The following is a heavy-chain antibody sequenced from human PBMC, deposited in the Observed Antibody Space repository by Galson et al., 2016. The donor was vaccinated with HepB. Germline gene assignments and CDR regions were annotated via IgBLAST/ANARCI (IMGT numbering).Heavy chain of an antibody. Sequence: SLRLSCAASGFTFSNYDMHWVRQSVGKGLEWVSVIGTSGDAYYPGSVGGRFTISRENAKNSLYLQMNSLRADDTAVYYCARVNGRPYWYFDLWGQGTLVTVSS. CDR2: IGTSGDA. CDR1: GFTFSNYD. V-gene: IGHV3-13*01. CDR3: ARVNGRPYWYFDL. J-gene: IGHJ2*01.